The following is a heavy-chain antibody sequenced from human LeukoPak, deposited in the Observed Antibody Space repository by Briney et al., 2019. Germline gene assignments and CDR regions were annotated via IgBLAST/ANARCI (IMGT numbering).Heavy chain of an antibody. CDR2: ISYDGTDK. D-gene: IGHD3-10*01. J-gene: IGHJ6*02. CDR3: NSVHGSGTIPGALYYGMDV. CDR1: GFTFSSYT. V-gene: IGHV3-30*07. Sequence: GGSLRLSCAASGFTFSSYTMHWVRQAPDKGLEWVAVISYDGTDKYYAASVKGRFTISRDDSKSIAYLQMNSLKTEDTAVYYCNSVHGSGTIPGALYYGMDVWGQGTTVTVSS.